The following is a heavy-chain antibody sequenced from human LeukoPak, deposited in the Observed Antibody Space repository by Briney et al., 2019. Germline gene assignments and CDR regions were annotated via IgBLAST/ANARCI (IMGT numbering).Heavy chain of an antibody. D-gene: IGHD5-18*01. J-gene: IGHJ4*02. CDR2: IIPVFGAA. CDR1: GGTFSSYA. Sequence: SVXVSCKASGGTFSSYAISWVRQAPGQGLEWMGGIIPVFGAANYAQKFQGRVTITADESTSTAYMELSSLRSEDTAVYYCARAETVDTAFDYWGQGTLVTVSS. CDR3: ARAETVDTAFDY. V-gene: IGHV1-69*13.